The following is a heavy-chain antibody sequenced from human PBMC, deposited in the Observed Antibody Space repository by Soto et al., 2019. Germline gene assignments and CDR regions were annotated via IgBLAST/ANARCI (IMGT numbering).Heavy chain of an antibody. CDR3: ARAQWEPPHYFDY. Sequence: SVKVSCKASGDTFSSYAISWVRQAPGQGLEWMGGIIPIFGTANYAQKFQGRVTITADESTSTAYMELSSLRSEDTAVYYCARAQWEPPHYFDYWGQGTLVTVSS. J-gene: IGHJ4*02. D-gene: IGHD1-26*01. V-gene: IGHV1-69*13. CDR1: GDTFSSYA. CDR2: IIPIFGTA.